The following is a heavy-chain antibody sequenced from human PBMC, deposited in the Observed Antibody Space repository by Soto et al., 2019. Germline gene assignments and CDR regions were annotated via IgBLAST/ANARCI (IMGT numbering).Heavy chain of an antibody. J-gene: IGHJ5*02. D-gene: IGHD2-15*01. Sequence: KTSETLSLTCTVSGGSISSSSYYWGWIRQPPGKGLEWIGSIYYSGSTYYNPSLKSRVTISVDTSKNQFSLKLSSVTAADTAVYYCARPVAATGGGNWFDPWGQGTLVTVSS. V-gene: IGHV4-39*01. CDR3: ARPVAATGGGNWFDP. CDR2: IYYSGST. CDR1: GGSISSSSYY.